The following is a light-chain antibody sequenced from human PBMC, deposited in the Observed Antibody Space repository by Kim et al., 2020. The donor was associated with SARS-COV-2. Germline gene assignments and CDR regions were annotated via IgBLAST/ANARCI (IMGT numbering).Light chain of an antibody. CDR2: GAS. CDR3: QQYNNWPPWT. V-gene: IGKV3-15*01. J-gene: IGKJ1*01. Sequence: EIVMTQSPATLSVSPGERATLSCRARQSVSSNLASYQQQPGQAPRLLIYGASTSATAIPARFSGSGSGTEFTLTISSLQSEDFAVYYCQQYNNWPPWTFGQGTKVDIK. CDR1: QSVSSN.